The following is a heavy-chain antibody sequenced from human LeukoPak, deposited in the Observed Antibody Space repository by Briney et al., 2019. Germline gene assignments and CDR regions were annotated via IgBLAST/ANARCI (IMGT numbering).Heavy chain of an antibody. CDR1: GGSISSYY. V-gene: IGHV4-4*07. CDR3: ARGKLSLGGNWFDP. D-gene: IGHD3-16*01. Sequence: SETLSLTCTVSGGSISSYYWSWIRQPAGKGLEWIGRIYTSGSTNYNPSLKSRVTMSVDTSKNQFSLKLSSVTAADTAVYYCARGKLSLGGNWFDPWGRGTLVTVSS. J-gene: IGHJ5*02. CDR2: IYTSGST.